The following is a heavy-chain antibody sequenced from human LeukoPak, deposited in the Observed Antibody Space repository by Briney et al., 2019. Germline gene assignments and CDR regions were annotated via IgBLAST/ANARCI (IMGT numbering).Heavy chain of an antibody. Sequence: GGSLRLSCAASGFTFSSYWMHWVRQAPGKGLVWVSRINSDGSSTSYAGSVKGRFTISRDNAKNTLYLQMNSLRAEDTAVYYCARGCSSTSCYPLDYWGQGTLVTVSS. CDR1: GFTFSSYW. CDR2: INSDGSST. V-gene: IGHV3-74*01. CDR3: ARGCSSTSCYPLDY. D-gene: IGHD2-2*01. J-gene: IGHJ4*02.